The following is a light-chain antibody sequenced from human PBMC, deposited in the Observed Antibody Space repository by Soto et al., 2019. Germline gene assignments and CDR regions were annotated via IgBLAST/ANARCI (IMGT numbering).Light chain of an antibody. J-gene: IGKJ4*01. CDR1: QNIYTY. CDR2: ASS. Sequence: DIQLTQSPSSLSASVGDRVTISCRASQNIYTYVNWYQLKPGTAPKLLIFASSTLQSGVPSWFSGQGSGADFSLTISSFQPEECAPYYCQQSYSNILSFGGGTRVEL. CDR3: QQSYSNILS. V-gene: IGKV1-39*01.